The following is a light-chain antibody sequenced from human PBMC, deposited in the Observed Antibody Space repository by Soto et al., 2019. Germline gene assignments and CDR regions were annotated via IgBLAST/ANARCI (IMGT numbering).Light chain of an antibody. CDR3: CSYAGTLV. Sequence: QSALTQPASVSGSPGQSITISCTGTSGDIGTYNLVSWYQQHPGKAPTLMIFEVTRRPSGVSARFSGSKSGNTASLTISGLQPEDEADYYCCSYAGTLVFRPGTKVTVL. J-gene: IGLJ1*01. CDR1: SGDIGTYNL. CDR2: EVT. V-gene: IGLV2-23*02.